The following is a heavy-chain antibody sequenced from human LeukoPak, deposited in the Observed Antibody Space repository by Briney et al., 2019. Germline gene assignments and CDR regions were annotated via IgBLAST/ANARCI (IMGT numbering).Heavy chain of an antibody. J-gene: IGHJ4*02. CDR2: INTNTGNP. D-gene: IGHD3-10*01. CDR1: GYTFTSYA. Sequence: ASVKVSCKASGYTFTSYAMNWVRQAPGQGLEWMGWINTNTGNPTYAQGFTGRFVFSLDTSVSTAYLQISSLKAEDTAVYYCARGTPQLLWFGELFLDYWGQGTLATVSS. V-gene: IGHV7-4-1*02. CDR3: ARGTPQLLWFGELFLDY.